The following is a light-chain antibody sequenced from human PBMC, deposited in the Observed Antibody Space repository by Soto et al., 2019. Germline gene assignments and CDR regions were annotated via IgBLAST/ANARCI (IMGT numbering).Light chain of an antibody. J-gene: IGKJ5*01. V-gene: IGKV1-39*01. Sequence: DIQMTQSPSSLSASVGDRVTLTCRASQSISSYLNWYQQKPGKAPKLLIYAASSLQTGVPSRFSGSGSGTDFTLTISSLQPEDFATYYCQQSYSTPITFGQGTRLKI. CDR1: QSISSY. CDR3: QQSYSTPIT. CDR2: AAS.